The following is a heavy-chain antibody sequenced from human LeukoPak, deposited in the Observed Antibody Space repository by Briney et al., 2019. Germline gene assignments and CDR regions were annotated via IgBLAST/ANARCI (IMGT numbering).Heavy chain of an antibody. CDR1: GFTVSSNY. D-gene: IGHD2-2*02. J-gene: IGHJ4*02. CDR2: IYSGGST. V-gene: IGHV3-66*02. Sequence: HPGGSLRLSCAASGFTVSSNYMSWVRQAPGKGLEWASVIYSGGSTYYADSVKGRFTISRDNSKNTLYLQMNSLRAEDTAVYYCAREASQYCSSTSCHMRGGYDYWGQGTLVTVSS. CDR3: AREASQYCSSTSCHMRGGYDY.